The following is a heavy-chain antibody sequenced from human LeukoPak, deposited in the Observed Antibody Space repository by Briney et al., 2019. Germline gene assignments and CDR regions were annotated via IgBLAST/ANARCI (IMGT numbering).Heavy chain of an antibody. J-gene: IGHJ3*02. D-gene: IGHD6-19*01. CDR2: ISYDGSNK. CDR3: AGAWVAELFYGAFDI. CDR1: GFTFSSYA. Sequence: GGSLRLSCAASGFTFSSYAMHWVRQAPGKGLEWVAVISYDGSNKYYADSVKGRFTISRDNSKNTLYLQMNSLRAEDTAVYYCAGAWVAELFYGAFDIWGQGTMVTVSS. V-gene: IGHV3-30-3*01.